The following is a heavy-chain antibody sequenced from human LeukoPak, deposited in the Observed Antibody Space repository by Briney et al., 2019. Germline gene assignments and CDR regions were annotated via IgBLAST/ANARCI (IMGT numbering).Heavy chain of an antibody. CDR2: INHSGST. D-gene: IGHD1-26*01. CDR1: GFTFSSYA. J-gene: IGHJ4*02. CDR3: ARVRLGATTLVLGYFDY. V-gene: IGHV4-34*01. Sequence: LSCAASGFTFSSYAMHWIRQPPGKGLEWIGEINHSGSTNYIPSLKSRVTVSVDTSKNQFSLKLSSVTAADTAVYYCARVRLGATTLVLGYFDYWGQGTLVTVSS.